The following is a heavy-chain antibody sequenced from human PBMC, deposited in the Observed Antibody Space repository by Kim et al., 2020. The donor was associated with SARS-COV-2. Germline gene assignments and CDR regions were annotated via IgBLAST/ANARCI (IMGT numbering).Heavy chain of an antibody. V-gene: IGHV3-23*01. CDR1: GFTFSSYA. D-gene: IGHD3-22*01. CDR2: ISGSGGST. CDR3: AKDLREYYDSSGYYHY. J-gene: IGHJ4*02. Sequence: GGSLRLSCAASGFTFSSYAMSWVRQAPGKGLEWVSAISGSGGSTYYADSVKGRFTISRDNSKNTLYLQMNSLRAEDTAVYYCAKDLREYYDSSGYYHYWGQGTLVTVSS.